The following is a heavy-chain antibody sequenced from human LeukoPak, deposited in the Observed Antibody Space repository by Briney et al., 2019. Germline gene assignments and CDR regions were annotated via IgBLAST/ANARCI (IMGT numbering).Heavy chain of an antibody. CDR2: IYSGGRT. CDR1: GFIVSSNY. J-gene: IGHJ6*03. Sequence: GGSLRLSCAASGFIVSSNYMSWVRQAPGKGLEWVSVIYSGGRTFYADSVRGRFTISRDNPKNTLFLQMNSLRAEDTAVYYCARDQYYDSGTYSYYYMDVWGKGTTVTVSS. V-gene: IGHV3-53*01. D-gene: IGHD3-10*01. CDR3: ARDQYYDSGTYSYYYMDV.